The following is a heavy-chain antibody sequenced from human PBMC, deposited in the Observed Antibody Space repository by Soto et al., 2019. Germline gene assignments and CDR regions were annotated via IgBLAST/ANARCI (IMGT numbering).Heavy chain of an antibody. J-gene: IGHJ4*02. Sequence: SETLSLTCTVSGGCISSYYCSWIRQPPGKGLEWIGYIYSSGSTHYNPSLQNRVTISIDTSKNQVSLKVNSVTAADTAVYYCARDHPHSYGVYYFDYWGQGTPVTVSS. CDR3: ARDHPHSYGVYYFDY. CDR2: IYSSGST. D-gene: IGHD5-18*01. V-gene: IGHV4-59*01. CDR1: GGCISSYY.